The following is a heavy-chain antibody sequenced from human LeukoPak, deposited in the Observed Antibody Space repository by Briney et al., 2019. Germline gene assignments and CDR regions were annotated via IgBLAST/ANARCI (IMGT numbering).Heavy chain of an antibody. D-gene: IGHD4-17*01. Sequence: GGSLRLSCAASGFTFSRYGMHWVRQAPGKGLEWVAYIRYDGRNRNYADSVKGRFTSSRDDSKNTVYLQMDSLRAEDTAVYYSAKECLYPQPTVTTYYYFDYWGQGTLVTVSS. CDR2: IRYDGRNR. CDR1: GFTFSRYG. V-gene: IGHV3-30*02. J-gene: IGHJ4*02. CDR3: AKECLYPQPTVTTYYYFDY.